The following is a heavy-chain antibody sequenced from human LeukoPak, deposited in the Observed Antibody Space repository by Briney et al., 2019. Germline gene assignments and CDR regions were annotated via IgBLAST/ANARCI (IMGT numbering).Heavy chain of an antibody. CDR3: ARSTLATTGTY. V-gene: IGHV3-48*03. D-gene: IGHD2-8*02. Sequence: PGGSLRLSCAASGFTFNSYEMNWVRQAPGKGLEWVSYISTSGTTIYYADSVKGRFTISRDNAKNSLYLQMNSLRAEDTAVCYCARSTLATTGTYWGQGTLVTVSS. J-gene: IGHJ4*02. CDR2: ISTSGTTI. CDR1: GFTFNSYE.